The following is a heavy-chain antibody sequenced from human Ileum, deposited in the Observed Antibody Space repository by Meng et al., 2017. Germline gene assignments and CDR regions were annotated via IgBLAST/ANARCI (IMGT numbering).Heavy chain of an antibody. Sequence: EVQLLDSGGGLLQPGGSLRLPCSASGFTFINYAMSCVRPAPGKGLQWVSSISGNGYTTFYADYVRGRFSISRDNSNNKLFLQMNSLRADDTAVYYCAKYYASGSFYSFDSWGQGTLVTVSS. V-gene: IGHV3-23*01. CDR1: GFTFINYA. CDR2: ISGNGYTT. J-gene: IGHJ4*02. D-gene: IGHD3-10*01. CDR3: AKYYASGSFYSFDS.